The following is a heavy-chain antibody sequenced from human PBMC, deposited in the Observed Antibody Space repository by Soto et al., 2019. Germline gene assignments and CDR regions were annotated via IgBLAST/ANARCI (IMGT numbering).Heavy chain of an antibody. D-gene: IGHD1-7*01. J-gene: IGHJ5*02. CDR3: ARSYNWNYGWFDP. V-gene: IGHV1-69*06. Sequence: SVKVSCKASGGTFSSYAISWVRQAPGQGLEWMGGIIPIFGTANYAQKFQGRVTITADKSTSTAYMELSGLRSEDTAVYYCARSYNWNYGWFDPWGQGTLVTVSS. CDR1: GGTFSSYA. CDR2: IIPIFGTA.